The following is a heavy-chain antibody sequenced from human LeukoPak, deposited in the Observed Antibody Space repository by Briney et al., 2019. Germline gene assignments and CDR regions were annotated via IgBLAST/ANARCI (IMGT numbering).Heavy chain of an antibody. CDR2: IYYSGST. V-gene: IGHV4-31*03. J-gene: IGHJ4*02. CDR1: GGSISITTYY. CDR3: ARSDFWSGYHYAVDY. D-gene: IGHD3-3*01. Sequence: SETLSLTCSVSGGSISITTYYWSWIRQHPGKGLEWIGYIYYSGSTYYNPSLKSRVTISVDTSKYQFSLKLSSVTAADTAVYYCARSDFWSGYHYAVDYWGQGTLVTVSS.